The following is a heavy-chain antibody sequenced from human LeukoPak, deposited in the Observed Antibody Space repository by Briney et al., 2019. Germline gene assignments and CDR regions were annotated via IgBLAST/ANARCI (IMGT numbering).Heavy chain of an antibody. J-gene: IGHJ6*02. Sequence: SETLSLTCAVYGGSFSGYYWSWIRQPPGKGLEWIGEINHSGSTNYNPSLKSRVTISVDTSKNQFSLKLSSVTAADTAVYYCARARILVVPAAISYYYYGMDVWGQGTTVTVSS. D-gene: IGHD2-2*02. CDR2: INHSGST. V-gene: IGHV4-34*01. CDR1: GGSFSGYY. CDR3: ARARILVVPAAISYYYYGMDV.